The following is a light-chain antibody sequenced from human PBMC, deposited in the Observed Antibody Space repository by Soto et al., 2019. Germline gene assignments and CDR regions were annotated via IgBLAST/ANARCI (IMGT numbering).Light chain of an antibody. Sequence: EVVMTQSPATLSVSPGERATLSCRASRGIGSTLAWNQQKPGQTPRLLIYDTSTRATGVPGRFIGSRSGTEFTLTITRLQSEDFAICYCQHYVTWPLAFGGGTRVEN. CDR3: QHYVTWPLA. V-gene: IGKV3-15*01. J-gene: IGKJ4*01. CDR1: RGIGST. CDR2: DTS.